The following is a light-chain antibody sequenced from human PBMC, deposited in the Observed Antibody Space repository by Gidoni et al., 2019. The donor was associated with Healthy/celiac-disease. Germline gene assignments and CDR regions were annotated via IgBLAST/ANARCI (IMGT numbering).Light chain of an antibody. Sequence: SYELTQPPSVSVSPGQTASITCSGDKLGDKYACWYQQKPGQSPLLVIYQDSKRPSGIPERFSGSNSGNTATLTISGTQAMDEADYYCQAWDSSIVVFGGGTKLTDL. CDR2: QDS. CDR3: QAWDSSIVV. CDR1: KLGDKY. J-gene: IGLJ2*01. V-gene: IGLV3-1*01.